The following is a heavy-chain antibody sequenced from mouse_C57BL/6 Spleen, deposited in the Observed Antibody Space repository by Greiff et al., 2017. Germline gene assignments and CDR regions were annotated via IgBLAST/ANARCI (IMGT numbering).Heavy chain of an antibody. CDR3: ARYDFPAWFAY. D-gene: IGHD2-12*01. Sequence: VQLKQSGPELVKPGASVKISCKASGYTFTDYYMNWVKQSHGKSLEWIGDINPNNGGTSYNQKFKGKATLTVDKSSSTAYMELRSLTSEDSAVYYCARYDFPAWFAYWGQGTLVTVSA. CDR1: GYTFTDYY. J-gene: IGHJ3*01. V-gene: IGHV1-26*01. CDR2: INPNNGGT.